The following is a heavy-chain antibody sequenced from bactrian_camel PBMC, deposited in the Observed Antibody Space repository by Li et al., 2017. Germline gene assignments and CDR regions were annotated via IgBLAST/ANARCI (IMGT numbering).Heavy chain of an antibody. D-gene: IGHD3*01. Sequence: HVQLVESGGGSVQAGGSLRLSCEGSGVTNIGHCLGWFRQAPGKEREGVATVDADGSTTYADSVKGRFTISQDNAKNTLYLQMNSLKPEDTAMYYCAADRPIWNDCNSGSVLSAAYSYWAQGTQVTVS. CDR2: VDADGST. J-gene: IGHJ4*01. CDR1: GVTNIGHC. CDR3: AADRPIWNDCNSGSVLSAAYSY. V-gene: IGHV3S53*01.